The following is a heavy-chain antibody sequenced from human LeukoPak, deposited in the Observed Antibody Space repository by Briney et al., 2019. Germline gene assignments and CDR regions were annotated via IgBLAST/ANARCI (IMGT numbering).Heavy chain of an antibody. CDR3: AGARTYYYAMDV. Sequence: QPGGSLRLSCVASGFTFSSYSMNWVRQAPGKGLEWVSYISSGSSTTYYVDSVKGRFTISRDNAKNSLYLQMNSLRDEDTAVYYCAGARTYYYAMDVWGQGTTVTVSS. V-gene: IGHV3-48*02. J-gene: IGHJ6*02. CDR2: ISSGSSTT. CDR1: GFTFSSYS.